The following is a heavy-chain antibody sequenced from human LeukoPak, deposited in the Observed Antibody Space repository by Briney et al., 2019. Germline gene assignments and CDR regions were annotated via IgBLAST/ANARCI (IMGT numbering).Heavy chain of an antibody. CDR1: GFTFSSYG. Sequence: PGGSLRLSCAASGFTFSSYGMSWVRQAPGKGLEWVSAISGSGGRTYYADSVKGRFTHSRDNSKNTLYLQMNSLRAEDTAVYYCAKDRRVLLWFGELLIVAHSEPVNTNWGQGTLVTVSS. CDR3: AKDRRVLLWFGELLIVAHSEPVNTN. CDR2: ISGSGGRT. J-gene: IGHJ4*02. V-gene: IGHV3-23*01. D-gene: IGHD3-10*01.